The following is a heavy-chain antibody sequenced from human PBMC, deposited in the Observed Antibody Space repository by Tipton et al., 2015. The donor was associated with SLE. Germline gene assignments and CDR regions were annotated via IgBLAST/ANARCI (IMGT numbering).Heavy chain of an antibody. CDR3: ARQPPPPIVLTPWYFDL. CDR1: GGSVSSGSYY. J-gene: IGHJ2*01. V-gene: IGHV4-61*01. Sequence: TLSLTCTVSGGSVSSGSYYWSWIRQPPGKGLEWIGEINHSGSTNYNPSLKSRVTISVDTSKNQFSLKLSSVTAADTAVYYCARQPPPPIVLTPWYFDLWGRGTLVTVSS. D-gene: IGHD2-8*01. CDR2: INHSGST.